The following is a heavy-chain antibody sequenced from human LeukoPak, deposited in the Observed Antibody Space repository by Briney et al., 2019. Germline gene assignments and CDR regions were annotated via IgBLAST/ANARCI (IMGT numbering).Heavy chain of an antibody. CDR3: ARDLPPAYYDFWSGPDY. J-gene: IGHJ4*02. D-gene: IGHD3-3*01. Sequence: SETLSLTCAVYGGSFSGYYWSWIRQPAGKGLEWIGRIYTSGSTNYNPSLKSRVTISVDTSKNQFSLKLSSVTAADTAVYYCARDLPPAYYDFWSGPDYWGQGTLVTVSS. CDR1: GGSFSGYY. CDR2: IYTSGST. V-gene: IGHV4-4*07.